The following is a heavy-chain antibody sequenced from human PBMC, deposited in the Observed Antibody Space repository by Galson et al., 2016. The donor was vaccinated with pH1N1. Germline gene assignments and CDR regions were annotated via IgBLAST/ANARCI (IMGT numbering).Heavy chain of an antibody. D-gene: IGHD6-6*01. Sequence: SLRLSCAASGFTFSSYWMSWVRQAPGKGLEWVANINQDGSVKYYVDPVKGRFTISRDNAKNSVYLQMNSLRAEDTAVYYCTKGGSIAAPDEAFDIWGQGTMVTVSS. CDR3: TKGGSIAAPDEAFDI. V-gene: IGHV3-7*03. J-gene: IGHJ3*02. CDR1: GFTFSSYW. CDR2: INQDGSVK.